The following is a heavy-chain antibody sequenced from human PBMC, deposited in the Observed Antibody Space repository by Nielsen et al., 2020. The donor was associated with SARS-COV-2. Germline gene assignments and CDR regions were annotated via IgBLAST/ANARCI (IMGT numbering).Heavy chain of an antibody. Sequence: ASVKVSCKASGYTFTGYYMHWVRQAPGQGLEWMGWINPNSGGTNYAQKFQGRVTMTRDTSISTAYMELSRLRSDHTAVYYCARVELPPSYYYYGMDVWGQGTTVTVSS. V-gene: IGHV1-2*02. CDR2: INPNSGGT. CDR1: GYTFTGYY. CDR3: ARVELPPSYYYYGMDV. D-gene: IGHD1-7*01. J-gene: IGHJ6*02.